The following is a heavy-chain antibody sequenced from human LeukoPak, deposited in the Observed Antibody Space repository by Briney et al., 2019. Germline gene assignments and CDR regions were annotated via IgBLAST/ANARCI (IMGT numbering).Heavy chain of an antibody. J-gene: IGHJ3*01. CDR1: GFTFSSYS. Sequence: GGSLRLSCAASGFTFSSYSMNWVRQAPGKGLEWVSSISSSSSYIYYADSVKGRSTISRDNAKNSLYLQMNSLRAEDTAVYYCASDYSPHAFDLWGQGTMVTVSS. CDR3: ASDYSPHAFDL. CDR2: ISSSSSYI. D-gene: IGHD4-11*01. V-gene: IGHV3-21*01.